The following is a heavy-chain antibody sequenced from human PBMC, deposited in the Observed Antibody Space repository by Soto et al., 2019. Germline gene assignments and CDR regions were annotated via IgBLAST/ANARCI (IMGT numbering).Heavy chain of an antibody. CDR1: GLTFSSHA. D-gene: IGHD6-13*01. CDR3: VKDRSSWKADFDY. V-gene: IGHV3-23*01. J-gene: IGHJ4*02. Sequence: GGSLRLSCAASGLTFSSHAMSWVRQTPGKGLEWVSAVSASGGTTYYADSVKGRFTISRDNSRSTVSLQMSSLTVEDTARYYCVKDRSSWKADFDYWGQGTQVTAS. CDR2: VSASGGTT.